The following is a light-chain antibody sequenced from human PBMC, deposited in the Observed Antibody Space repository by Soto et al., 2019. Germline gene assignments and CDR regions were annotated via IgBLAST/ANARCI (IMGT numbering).Light chain of an antibody. CDR2: YDS. V-gene: IGLV3-21*04. J-gene: IGLJ2*01. CDR3: QVWDRSSDHRVV. CDR1: NIGTKS. Sequence: SYELTQPPSVSVAPGKTARISCGRNNIGTKSVHWYQQKPGQAPVLVIYYDSARPSRIPERFSGSNAGNTATRTISTVEAGDEADYYCQVWDRSSDHRVVFGGGTKLTVL.